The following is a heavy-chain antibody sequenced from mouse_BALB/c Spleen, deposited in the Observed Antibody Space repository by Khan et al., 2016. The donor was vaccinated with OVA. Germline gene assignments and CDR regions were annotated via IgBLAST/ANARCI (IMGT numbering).Heavy chain of an antibody. CDR1: GYSITSDYA. CDR2: ISYSGNT. D-gene: IGHD1-1*01. J-gene: IGHJ2*01. Sequence: EVQLVETGPGLVKPSQSLSLTCTVTGYSITSDYAWNWIRPFPGNKLEWMGFISYSGNTNYNPSLNSRISITRDTSKNQFFLQLNSVTTEDTATVYGARVYGGDFDYWGQGTTLTVSS. CDR3: ARVYGGDFDY. V-gene: IGHV3-2*02.